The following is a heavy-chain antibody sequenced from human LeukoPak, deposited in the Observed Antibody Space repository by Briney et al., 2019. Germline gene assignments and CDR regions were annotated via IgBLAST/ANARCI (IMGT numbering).Heavy chain of an antibody. J-gene: IGHJ5*02. D-gene: IGHD3-10*01. CDR1: GYTFTGYY. CDR2: INPNSGGT. V-gene: IGHV1-2*02. CDR3: ARDRGSPAQRNAEYWFDP. Sequence: GASVKVSCKASGYTFTGYYMHWVRQAPGQGLEWMGWINPNSGGTNYAQKFQGRVTMTRDTSISTAYMELSRLRSDDTAVYYCARDRGSPAQRNAEYWFDPWGQGTLVTVSS.